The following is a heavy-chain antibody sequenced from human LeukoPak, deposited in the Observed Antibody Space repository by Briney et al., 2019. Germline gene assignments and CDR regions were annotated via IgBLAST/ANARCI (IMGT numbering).Heavy chain of an antibody. CDR3: AKTARTFAS. D-gene: IGHD1-7*01. V-gene: IGHV4-38-2*02. CDR2: IYHSGST. Sequence: PSETLSLTCTVSGYSISSGYYWGWIRQPPGKGLEWIGSIYHSGSTYYNPSLKSRVTISVDTSKNQFSLRLTSVTAADTAVYYCAKTARTFASWGQGTLVTVSS. J-gene: IGHJ5*02. CDR1: GYSISSGYY.